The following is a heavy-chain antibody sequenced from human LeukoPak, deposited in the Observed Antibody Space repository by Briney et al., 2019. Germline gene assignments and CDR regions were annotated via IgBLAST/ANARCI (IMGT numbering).Heavy chain of an antibody. D-gene: IGHD3-22*01. J-gene: IGHJ3*02. CDR2: ISSSSSTI. CDR1: GFTFSSYS. Sequence: GGSLRLSCAASGFTFSSYSMNWVRQAPGKGLEWVSYISSSSSTIYYADFVKGRFTISRDNAKNSLYLQMNSLRAEDTAVYYCARDPSITSSGSPVGMDAFDIWGQGTMVTVSS. CDR3: ARDPSITSSGSPVGMDAFDI. V-gene: IGHV3-48*01.